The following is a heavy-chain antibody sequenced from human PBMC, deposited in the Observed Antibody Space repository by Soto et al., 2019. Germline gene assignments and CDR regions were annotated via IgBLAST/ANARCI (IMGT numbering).Heavy chain of an antibody. J-gene: IGHJ6*03. CDR2: IWYDGSNK. V-gene: IGHV3-33*01. Sequence: QVQLVESGGGVVQPGRSLRLSCAASGFIFSDYGMHWVRQAPGKGLEWVAVIWYDGSNKYYAESAKGRFTITRDNSKNTAYLEMNSLRVEVTAVYYCARSDYYMDVWGKGTTVTVSS. CDR1: GFIFSDYG. CDR3: ARSDYYMDV.